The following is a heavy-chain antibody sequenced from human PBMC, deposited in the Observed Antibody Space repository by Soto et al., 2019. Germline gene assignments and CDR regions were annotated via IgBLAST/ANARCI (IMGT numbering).Heavy chain of an antibody. J-gene: IGHJ6*02. CDR1: GFTVSSDS. V-gene: IGHV3-53*02. Sequence: EVQLVETGGDLIQPGGSRRLSCAASGFTVSSDSMTWVRQAPGKGLEWISIIYSDNNTDYADSVKGRFSIYRDTSKNILSLQMNSLRAEDTAEYYCARHCSAMGVWGQGTTVTVSS. CDR3: ARHCSAMGV. CDR2: IYSDNNT.